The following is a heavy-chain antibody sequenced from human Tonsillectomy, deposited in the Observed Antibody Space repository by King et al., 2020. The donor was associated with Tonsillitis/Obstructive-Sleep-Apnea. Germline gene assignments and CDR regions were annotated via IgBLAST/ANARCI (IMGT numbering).Heavy chain of an antibody. CDR3: ATGVLRPRSGYGSTWYARPPLDY. CDR2: FDPEDGEA. V-gene: IGHV1-24*01. Sequence: QLVQSGAEVKKTGASVKVSCQVSGYTLTELSVHWVRQAPGKGLEWMGGFDPEDGEAVYAQKFQGRVTMTEDTSRDTAFMELSSLRSDDTAVYYCATGVLRPRSGYGSTWYARPPLDYWGQGTLVTVSS. D-gene: IGHD6-13*01. CDR1: GYTLTELS. J-gene: IGHJ4*02.